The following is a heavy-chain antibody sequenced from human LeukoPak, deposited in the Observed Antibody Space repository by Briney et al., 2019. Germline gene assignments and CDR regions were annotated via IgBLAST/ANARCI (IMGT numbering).Heavy chain of an antibody. CDR1: GGTFSSYA. D-gene: IGHD2-2*01. CDR3: ARDLGNIVVDPNWFDP. J-gene: IGHJ5*02. Sequence: ASVKVSCKASGGTFSSYAISWVRQAPGQGLEWMGGIIPIFGTANYAQKFQGRVTITADESTSTAYMELSSLRSEDTAVYYCARDLGNIVVDPNWFDPWGQGTLVTVSS. V-gene: IGHV1-69*13. CDR2: IIPIFGTA.